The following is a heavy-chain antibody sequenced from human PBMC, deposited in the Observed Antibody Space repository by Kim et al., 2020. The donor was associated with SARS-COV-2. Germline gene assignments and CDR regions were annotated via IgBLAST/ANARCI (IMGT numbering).Heavy chain of an antibody. CDR3: AKDPPAGHSSSYSRAGYFHH. CDR2: ISGNGIST. V-gene: IGHV3-23*01. D-gene: IGHD6-13*01. J-gene: IGHJ1*01. Sequence: GGSLRLSCAASGFTFNSYAMNWVRQAPGKGLEWVSGISGNGISTYYADSVKGRFTISRDNSKNTLYLQLNSLRAEDTAIYYCAKDPPAGHSSSYSRAGYFHHWGQGTLVTVSS. CDR1: GFTFNSYA.